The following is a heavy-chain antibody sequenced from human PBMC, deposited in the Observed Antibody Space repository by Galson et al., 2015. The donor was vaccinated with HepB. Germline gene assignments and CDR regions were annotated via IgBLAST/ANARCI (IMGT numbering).Heavy chain of an antibody. CDR2: IRTKTDGGTA. J-gene: IGHJ4*02. Sequence: SLRLSCAVSGLNFDTAWMSWVRQAPGKGLEWVGRIRTKTDGGTADYAAPVKGRFTVSRDDSKNTLYLQMNSLKIEDTALYFCTTDWTFYHGGSGSCTVYSIVDYWSQGTLVTVSS. V-gene: IGHV3-15*01. CDR1: GLNFDTAW. CDR3: TTDWTFYHGGSGSCTVYSIVDY. D-gene: IGHD3-22*01.